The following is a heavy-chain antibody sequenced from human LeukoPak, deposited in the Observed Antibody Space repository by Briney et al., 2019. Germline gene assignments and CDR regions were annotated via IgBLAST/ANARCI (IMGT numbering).Heavy chain of an antibody. V-gene: IGHV3-33*06. Sequence: GGSLRLSCAASGFTFSTYAIHWVRQAPGQGLEGVAVIWFDGNDKYYSDSVKGRFTISRDNSRNTLFLQMNSLRAEDTAVYYCAKDDGNYYQRFFDHWGQGTLVTVSS. J-gene: IGHJ4*02. CDR2: IWFDGNDK. CDR3: AKDDGNYYQRFFDH. CDR1: GFTFSTYA. D-gene: IGHD1-26*01.